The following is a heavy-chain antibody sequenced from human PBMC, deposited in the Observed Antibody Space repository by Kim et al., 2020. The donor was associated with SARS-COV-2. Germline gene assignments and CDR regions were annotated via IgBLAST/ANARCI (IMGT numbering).Heavy chain of an antibody. CDR3: AKDSGGILTGYYIVDMGLDY. CDR1: GFTFSSYA. CDR2: ISGSGGST. Sequence: GGSLRLSCAASGFTFSSYAMSWVRQAPGKGLEWVSAISGSGGSTYYADSVKGRFTISRDNSKNTLYLQMNSLRAEDTAVYYCAKDSGGILTGYYIVDMGLDYWGQGTLVTVSS. V-gene: IGHV3-23*01. D-gene: IGHD3-9*01. J-gene: IGHJ4*02.